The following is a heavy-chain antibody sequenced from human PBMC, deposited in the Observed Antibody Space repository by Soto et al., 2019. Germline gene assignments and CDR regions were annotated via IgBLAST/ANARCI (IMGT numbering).Heavy chain of an antibody. Sequence: KTPESLYLTCTVSGGSISSYYWSWIRQPPGKGLEWIGYIYYSGSTNYNPSLKSRVTISVDTSKNQFSLKLSSVTAADTAVYYCVRDGGIAARPLYYYYGMDVWGQGTTVTVSS. J-gene: IGHJ6*02. CDR3: VRDGGIAARPLYYYYGMDV. D-gene: IGHD6-6*01. CDR1: GGSISSYY. CDR2: IYYSGST. V-gene: IGHV4-59*01.